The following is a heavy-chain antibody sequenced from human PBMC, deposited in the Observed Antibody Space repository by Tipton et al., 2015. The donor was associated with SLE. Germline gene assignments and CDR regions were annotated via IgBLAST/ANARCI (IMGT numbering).Heavy chain of an antibody. D-gene: IGHD6-19*01. V-gene: IGHV4-39*01. CDR2: IYYSGST. CDR1: GGSISSSSYY. J-gene: IGHJ3*02. Sequence: TLSLTCFVSGGSISSSSYYWGWIRQPPGKGLEWIGSIYYSGSTYYNPSLKSRVTISVDTSKNQFSLKLSSGTAADTAVYYCARHDGQWDAFDIWGQGTMVTVSS. CDR3: ARHDGQWDAFDI.